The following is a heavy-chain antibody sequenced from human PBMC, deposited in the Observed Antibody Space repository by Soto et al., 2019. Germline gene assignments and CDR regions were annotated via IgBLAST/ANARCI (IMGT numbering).Heavy chain of an antibody. CDR1: GFTFSSYG. CDR2: IWYDGSNK. D-gene: IGHD3-22*01. V-gene: IGHV3-33*01. Sequence: GGSLRLSCAASGFTFSSYGMHWVRQAPGKGLEWVAVIWYDGSNKYYVDSVKGRFTISRDNSKNTLYLQMNSLRAEDTAVYYCASDSSGYVAPFDYWGQGTLVTVYS. CDR3: ASDSSGYVAPFDY. J-gene: IGHJ4*02.